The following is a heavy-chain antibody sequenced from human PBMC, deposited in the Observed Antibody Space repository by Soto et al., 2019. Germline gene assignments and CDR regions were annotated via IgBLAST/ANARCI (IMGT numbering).Heavy chain of an antibody. CDR1: GESLSAYY. CDR3: ATGTVYVPFLFPCLDV. J-gene: IGHJ6*02. D-gene: IGHD3-10*02. V-gene: IGHV4-34*01. Sequence: ETLALACAVYGESLSAYYWTWIRQPPGKGLEWIGEINQSGSTNYNPSLKSRVTMSADTSKKHFSLKVTSVTAADTAVYYCATGTVYVPFLFPCLDVWGQGTKVTVYS. CDR2: INQSGST.